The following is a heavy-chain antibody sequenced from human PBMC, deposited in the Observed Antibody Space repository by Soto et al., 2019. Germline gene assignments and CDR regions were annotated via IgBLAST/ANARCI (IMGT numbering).Heavy chain of an antibody. CDR3: VREDDGGDRDYYGLDV. Sequence: QVQLQESGPGLVRPSQTLSLTCTVSGGSISYDHYHWTWIRQPPGKGLEWLGYIHYSGSVFYNPSLESRLSMSVDTSKHLFSLKLSSVTAADTAVYFCVREDDGGDRDYYGLDVWGQGTTVTVSS. CDR2: IHYSGSV. V-gene: IGHV4-30-4*01. J-gene: IGHJ6*02. D-gene: IGHD2-21*02. CDR1: GGSISYDHYH.